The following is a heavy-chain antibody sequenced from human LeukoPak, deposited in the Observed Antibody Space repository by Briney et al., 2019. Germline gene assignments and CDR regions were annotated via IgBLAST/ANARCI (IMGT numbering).Heavy chain of an antibody. V-gene: IGHV3-23*01. J-gene: IGHJ4*02. CDR1: GFTFSSYS. CDR3: AKVDDGGSSYIDY. CDR2: ISGSGGST. D-gene: IGHD4-23*01. Sequence: PGGSLRLSCAASGFTFSSYSMKWVRQARGKGLGRVSAISGSGGSTYYADSVKGRFTISRDNSKNTLYLQMNSLRAEDTAVYYCAKVDDGGSSYIDYWGQGTLVTVSS.